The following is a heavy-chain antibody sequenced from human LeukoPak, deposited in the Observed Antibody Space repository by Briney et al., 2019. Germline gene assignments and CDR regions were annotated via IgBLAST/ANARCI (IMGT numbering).Heavy chain of an antibody. J-gene: IGHJ4*02. CDR2: IKYDGNEK. CDR1: GFTFSSYG. Sequence: PGGSLRLSCAASGFTFSSYGMHWVRQAPGKGLEWVATIKYDGNEKFYLDSVRGRFTISRDNAKNSLSLQMNSLTAEDTAVYYCVRESFSRGDFNWGQGTLVSVSS. V-gene: IGHV3-7*01. D-gene: IGHD7-27*01. CDR3: VRESFSRGDFN.